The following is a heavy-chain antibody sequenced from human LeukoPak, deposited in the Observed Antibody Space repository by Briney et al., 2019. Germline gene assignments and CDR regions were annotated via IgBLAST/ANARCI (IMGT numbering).Heavy chain of an antibody. V-gene: IGHV3-30*18. D-gene: IGHD4-17*01. J-gene: IGHJ4*02. Sequence: PGGSLRLSCAASGFTFSSYGMHWVRQAPGKGLEWVAVISYDGSNKYYADSVKGRFTISRDNSKNTLYLQMNSLRAEDTAVYYCAKEESEYGDYVYDYWGQGTLVTVSS. CDR3: AKEESEYGDYVYDY. CDR2: ISYDGSNK. CDR1: GFTFSSYG.